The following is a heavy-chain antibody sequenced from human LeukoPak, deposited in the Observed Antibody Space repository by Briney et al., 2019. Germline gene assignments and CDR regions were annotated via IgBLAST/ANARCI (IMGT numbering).Heavy chain of an antibody. D-gene: IGHD6-19*01. V-gene: IGHV4-59*01. Sequence: SGTLSLTCTVSGGSISSYYWSWIRQPPGKGLEWIGYIYYCGSTNYNPSLKSRVTISVDTSKNQFTLKLSSVTAADSAVYYCARGYSSGWYEGWWFDYWGQGTLVTVSS. J-gene: IGHJ4*02. CDR3: ARGYSSGWYEGWWFDY. CDR2: IYYCGST. CDR1: GGSISSYY.